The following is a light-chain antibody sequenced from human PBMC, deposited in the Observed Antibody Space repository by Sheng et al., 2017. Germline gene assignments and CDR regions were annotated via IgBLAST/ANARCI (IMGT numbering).Light chain of an antibody. Sequence: QSVLKQPPSVSAAPGQKVTISCSGSSSNIGKNYVSWYQQFPGTAPKLLIYENSERPSGIPDRFSGSKSGTSATLGITGLQTGDEADYYCGTWDSSLNVGVFGGGTKLTVL. CDR2: ENS. CDR3: GTWDSSLNVGV. CDR1: SSNIGKNY. J-gene: IGLJ3*02. V-gene: IGLV1-51*02.